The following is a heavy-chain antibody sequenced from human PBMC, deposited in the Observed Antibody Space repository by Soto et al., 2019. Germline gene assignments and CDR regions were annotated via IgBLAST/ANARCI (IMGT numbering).Heavy chain of an antibody. CDR3: ERDGKNWSDDDGFDY. CDR2: INAGNGNT. D-gene: IGHD1-1*01. V-gene: IGHV1-3*01. CDR1: GYTFTTYA. Sequence: QVQLVQSGAEVKKPGASVKVSCKASGYTFTTYAMHWVRQAPGQRLEWMGWINAGNGNTKYSQKFQGRVTITRDTAASTADMELSSLRSEDTAVYYCERDGKNWSDDDGFDYWGQGTLVTVSP. J-gene: IGHJ4*02.